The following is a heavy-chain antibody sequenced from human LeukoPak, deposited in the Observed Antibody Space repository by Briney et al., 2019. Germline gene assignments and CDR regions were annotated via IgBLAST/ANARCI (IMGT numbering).Heavy chain of an antibody. D-gene: IGHD3-22*01. V-gene: IGHV3-7*01. CDR3: VTYSSLNTREFQY. CDR2: IRQDGGET. CDR1: GLTFSRDW. J-gene: IGHJ1*01. Sequence: GGSLRLSCEASGLTFSRDWMGWVRQAPGKGLEWVANIRQDGGETYYGDSVKGRFIISRDNAKNSLFLQMNRLRAEDTAVYYCVTYSSLNTREFQYWGQGTLVTVSS.